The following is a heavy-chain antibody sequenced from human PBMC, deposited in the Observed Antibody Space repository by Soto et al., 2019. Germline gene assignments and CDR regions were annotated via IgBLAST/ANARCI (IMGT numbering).Heavy chain of an antibody. D-gene: IGHD7-27*01. CDR3: ARGPRNWGVDY. V-gene: IGHV1-8*01. CDR2: MNPNNGNT. Sequence: ASVKVSCKAAAYTFTSYDIKWVRQATGQDFEWMGWMNPNNGNTAYAQKFQGRVTMTRDTSKSTAFMELSSLTSEDTAVYYCARGPRNWGVDYWGQGTLVTVSS. CDR1: AYTFTSYD. J-gene: IGHJ4*02.